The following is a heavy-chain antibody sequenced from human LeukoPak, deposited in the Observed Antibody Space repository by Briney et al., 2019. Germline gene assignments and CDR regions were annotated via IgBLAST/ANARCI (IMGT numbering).Heavy chain of an antibody. D-gene: IGHD2-21*01. CDR1: GGSISSYY. J-gene: IGHJ6*03. CDR3: ARGLFDDRKYYYDYFDV. Sequence: SETLSFTCTVSGGSISSYYWSWIRQPPGKGLELIGYIHYTGSTNYNPSLKSRVTISVDTSKNQFSLKVSSVTAADTAVYYCARGLFDDRKYYYDYFDVWGKGTTVTVSS. V-gene: IGHV4-59*01. CDR2: IHYTGST.